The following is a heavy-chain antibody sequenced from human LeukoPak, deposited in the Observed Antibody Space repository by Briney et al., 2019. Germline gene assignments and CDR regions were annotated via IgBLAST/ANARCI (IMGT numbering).Heavy chain of an antibody. Sequence: GGSLRLSCAASGFTFSSYWMHWVRQAPGKGLVWVSRINSGGSSTSCADFVKGRFTISRDNAKNTLSLQMDSLRAEDTAVYYCARVIDGWYFDYWGQGTLVTVSS. CDR2: INSGGSST. V-gene: IGHV3-74*01. J-gene: IGHJ4*02. D-gene: IGHD6-19*01. CDR3: ARVIDGWYFDY. CDR1: GFTFSSYW.